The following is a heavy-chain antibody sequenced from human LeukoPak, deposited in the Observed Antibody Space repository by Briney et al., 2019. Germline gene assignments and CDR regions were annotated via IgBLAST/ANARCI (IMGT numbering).Heavy chain of an antibody. D-gene: IGHD3-3*02. Sequence: GGSLRLSCTASGFTFGDYTMTWVRQAPGKGLEWVGFIRSKGYGGTPGYAASVKGRFIVSRDDSKSIAYLQMNSLKTEDTAVYYCTRDPPPFNWGQGTLVTVSS. CDR3: TRDPPPFN. CDR1: GFTFGDYT. CDR2: IRSKGYGGTP. V-gene: IGHV3-49*04. J-gene: IGHJ4*02.